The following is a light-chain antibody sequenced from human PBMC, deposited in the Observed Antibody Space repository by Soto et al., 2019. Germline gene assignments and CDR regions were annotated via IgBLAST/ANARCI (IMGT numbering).Light chain of an antibody. Sequence: QSVLTQPPSVSGAPGQRVTISCTGSRSNIGAGYDVHWYQQLPGTAPKLLIDGNTNRPSGIPDRFSGSKSGSSASLAITGLHAEAEADYYCQSYDINLYGVVFGGGTKLTVL. CDR2: GNT. CDR1: RSNIGAGYD. CDR3: QSYDINLYGVV. J-gene: IGLJ2*01. V-gene: IGLV1-40*01.